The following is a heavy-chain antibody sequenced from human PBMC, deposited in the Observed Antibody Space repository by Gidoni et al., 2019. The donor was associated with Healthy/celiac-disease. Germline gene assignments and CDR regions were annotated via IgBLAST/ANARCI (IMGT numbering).Heavy chain of an antibody. D-gene: IGHD3-16*01. V-gene: IGHV3-33*01. J-gene: IGHJ4*02. Sequence: QVQLVESGGVVVQPGRSLRLSCAASGFTFSSYGMHWVRQAPGKGLEWVAVIWYDGSNKYYADPVKGRFTIPRDNSKNPLYLQMNSLGAEDTAVYYCARLFGGGGLPTIDYWGQGTLVTVSS. CDR3: ARLFGGGGLPTIDY. CDR2: IWYDGSNK. CDR1: GFTFSSYG.